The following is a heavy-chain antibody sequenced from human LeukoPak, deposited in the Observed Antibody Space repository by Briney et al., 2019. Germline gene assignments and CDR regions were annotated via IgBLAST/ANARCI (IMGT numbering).Heavy chain of an antibody. CDR2: VDHTGST. D-gene: IGHD3-10*01. V-gene: IGHV4-59*08. CDR3: ATGTDYGSGIN. CDR1: EFSVGSNY. J-gene: IGHJ4*02. Sequence: GSLRLSCAASEFSVGSNYMSWVRQPSGKGLEWNGYVDHTGSTNFNPSLNGRVSISRDTTKNLFSLRLRSVTAADTAVYYCATGTDYGSGINWGQGTLVTVSS.